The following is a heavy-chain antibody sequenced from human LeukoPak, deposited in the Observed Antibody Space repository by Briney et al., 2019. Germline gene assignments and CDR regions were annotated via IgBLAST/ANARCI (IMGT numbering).Heavy chain of an antibody. V-gene: IGHV3-7*01. D-gene: IGHD3-3*01. J-gene: IGHJ4*02. CDR3: ARFTYDFWSGYPGVAIDH. Sequence: PGGSLRLSCAVSGFTFSSYWMSWVRQAPGKGLECVASIKQDGSYKLYVDSVKGRFTISRDNAKNSLYLQMNSLRAEDTAMYYCARFTYDFWSGYPGVAIDHWGQGTLVTVSS. CDR1: GFTFSSYW. CDR2: IKQDGSYK.